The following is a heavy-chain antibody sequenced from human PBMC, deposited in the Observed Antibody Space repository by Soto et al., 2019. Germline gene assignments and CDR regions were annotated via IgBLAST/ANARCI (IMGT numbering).Heavy chain of an antibody. Sequence: ASVKVSCKASGYTFTSYGISWVRQAPGQGLEWMGWISAYNGNTNYAQKLQGRVTMTTDTSTSTVYMELSSLRSEDTAVYYCAREYCYDSSGYYLSQLDYWGQGTLVTVSS. D-gene: IGHD3-22*01. CDR2: ISAYNGNT. J-gene: IGHJ4*02. V-gene: IGHV1-18*01. CDR3: AREYCYDSSGYYLSQLDY. CDR1: GYTFTSYG.